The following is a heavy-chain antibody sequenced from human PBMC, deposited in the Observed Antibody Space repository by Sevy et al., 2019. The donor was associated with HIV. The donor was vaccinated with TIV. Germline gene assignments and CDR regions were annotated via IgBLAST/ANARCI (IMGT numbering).Heavy chain of an antibody. Sequence: GGSLRLSCAASGFTFSSYVMHWVRQAPGKGLEWVALIWYDGPIKYYADSVKGRFTISRDNSKDTLFLQMNSLTPEDTAVYYCARGGGYCGGDCYSIDYWGQGALVTVSS. J-gene: IGHJ4*02. CDR1: GFTFSSYV. V-gene: IGHV3-33*08. CDR2: IWYDGPIK. D-gene: IGHD2-21*02. CDR3: ARGGGYCGGDCYSIDY.